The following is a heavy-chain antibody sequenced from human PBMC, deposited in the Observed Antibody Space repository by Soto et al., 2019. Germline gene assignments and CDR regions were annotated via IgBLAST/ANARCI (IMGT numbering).Heavy chain of an antibody. CDR1: GYTFTSYA. CDR2: INAGNGNT. D-gene: IGHD6-25*01. J-gene: IGHJ6*02. CDR3: ASDGGAAYYYYYDMDV. Sequence: ASVKVSCKASGYTFTSYAMHWVRQAPGQRLEWMGWINAGNGNTKYSQKFQGRVTITRDTSASTAYMELSSLRSEDTAVYYCASDGGAAYYYYYDMDVWRQGTTVTVSS. V-gene: IGHV1-3*01.